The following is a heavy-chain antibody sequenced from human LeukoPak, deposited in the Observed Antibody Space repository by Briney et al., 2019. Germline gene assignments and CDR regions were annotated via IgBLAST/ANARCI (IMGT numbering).Heavy chain of an antibody. Sequence: GRSLRLSRAASGFTFSSYGMHWVRQAPGKGLEWVAVIWHDGSSKYYADSVKGRVTISRDNSKNTLYLQMNSLRVEDTAVYYCARDFGDPWGQGTLVTVSS. CDR3: ARDFGDP. V-gene: IGHV3-33*01. CDR2: IWHDGSSK. D-gene: IGHD3-10*01. CDR1: GFTFSSYG. J-gene: IGHJ5*02.